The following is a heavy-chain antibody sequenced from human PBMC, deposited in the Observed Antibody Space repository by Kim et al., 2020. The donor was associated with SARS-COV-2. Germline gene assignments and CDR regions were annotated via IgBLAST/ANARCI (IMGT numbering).Heavy chain of an antibody. Sequence: GGSLRLSCAASGFTFSSFWMHWVRQAPGKGLVWVSRINSDGSTTTYADSVKGRFTISRDNAENTLYLQMNSLKAEDTAVYYCARGNGYSGYSWGQGTLVTVSS. J-gene: IGHJ4*02. CDR1: GFTFSSFW. V-gene: IGHV3-74*01. CDR2: INSDGSTT. D-gene: IGHD5-12*01. CDR3: ARGNGYSGYS.